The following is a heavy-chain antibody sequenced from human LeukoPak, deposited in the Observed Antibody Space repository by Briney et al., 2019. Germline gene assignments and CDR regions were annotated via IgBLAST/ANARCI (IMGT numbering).Heavy chain of an antibody. CDR3: ATPIVTDRDHAFDI. CDR1: GFTFSSYA. V-gene: IGHV3-30*04. D-gene: IGHD3-22*01. Sequence: KPGGSLRLSCAASGFTFSSYAMHWVRQAPGKGLEWVAVISYDGSNKYYADSVKGRFTISRDNSKNTLYLQMNSLRAEDTAVYYCATPIVTDRDHAFDIWGQGTMVTVSS. J-gene: IGHJ3*02. CDR2: ISYDGSNK.